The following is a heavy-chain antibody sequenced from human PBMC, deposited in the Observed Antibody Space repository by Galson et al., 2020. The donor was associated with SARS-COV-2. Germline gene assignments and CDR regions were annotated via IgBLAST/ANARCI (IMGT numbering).Heavy chain of an antibody. CDR3: ARDRGYCSSTSCADSGYYYYMDV. J-gene: IGHJ6*03. CDR2: IIPIFGTA. CDR1: GGTFSSYA. V-gene: IGHV1-69*01. Sequence: KISCKASGGTFSSYAISWVRQAPGQGLEWMGGIIPIFGTANYAQKFQGRVTITADESTSTAYMELSSLRSEDTAVYYCARDRGYCSSTSCADSGYYYYMDVWGKGTTVTVSS. D-gene: IGHD2-2*01.